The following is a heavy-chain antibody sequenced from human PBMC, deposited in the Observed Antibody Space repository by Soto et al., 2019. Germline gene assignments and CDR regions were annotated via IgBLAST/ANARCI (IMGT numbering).Heavy chain of an antibody. CDR1: GVSISSTNW. Sequence: PSETLSLTCAVSGVSISSTNWWTWVRQAPGKGLEWIGEMWPSGGTTYNPSLQNRATISVDNSKNHLSLTLTSVTAADTAIYYCARCLHCSNGGRFAPWGQGALVTVSS. D-gene: IGHD3-16*01. V-gene: IGHV4-4*02. CDR2: MWPSGGT. CDR3: ARCLHCSNGGRFAP. J-gene: IGHJ5*02.